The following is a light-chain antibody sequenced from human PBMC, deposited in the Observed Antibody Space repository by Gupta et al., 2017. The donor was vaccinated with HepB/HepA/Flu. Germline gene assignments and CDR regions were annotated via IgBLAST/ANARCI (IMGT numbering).Light chain of an antibody. V-gene: IGKV3-15*01. CDR2: GAS. CDR3: QQCNSWPPWT. Sequence: EIVMTHYPASLSVPPGQRATLSCTASQRVSISLAWYQQKPGQAPRLLIVGASTRATGIPARFSSSGSGTDFTLTISSLQSEDSAFYCCQQCNSWPPWTFGQGTKVEIK. CDR1: QRVSIS. J-gene: IGKJ1*01.